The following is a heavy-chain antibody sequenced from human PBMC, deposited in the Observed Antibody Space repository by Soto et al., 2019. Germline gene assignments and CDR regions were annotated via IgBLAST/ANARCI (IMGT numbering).Heavy chain of an antibody. CDR2: IYWDDDK. V-gene: IGHV2-5*02. CDR1: GFSLSTTGVG. CDR3: VHAPTVTSGGDY. Sequence: QITLKESGPTLVKPTQTLTLTCTFSGFSLSTTGVGVGWIRQPPGKALDWLALIYWDDDKRYSPSLKSRLTIINDKPTNQVVLTMTIMDTVDTDTYSCVHAPTVTSGGDYWGQGTLVTVSS. D-gene: IGHD4-17*01. J-gene: IGHJ4*02.